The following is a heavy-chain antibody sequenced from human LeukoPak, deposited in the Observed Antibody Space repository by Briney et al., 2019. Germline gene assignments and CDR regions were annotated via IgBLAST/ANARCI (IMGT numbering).Heavy chain of an antibody. D-gene: IGHD1-26*01. V-gene: IGHV1-46*01. Sequence: ASVKVSCKASGYTFTSYYMHWVRQAPGQGLEWMGIINPSGGSTSYAQKFQGRVTMTRDTSTSTVYMELSSLRSEDTAVYYCATDPAQRSYCVGCYYYGMDVWGQGTTVTVSS. J-gene: IGHJ6*02. CDR2: INPSGGST. CDR3: ATDPAQRSYCVGCYYYGMDV. CDR1: GYTFTSYY.